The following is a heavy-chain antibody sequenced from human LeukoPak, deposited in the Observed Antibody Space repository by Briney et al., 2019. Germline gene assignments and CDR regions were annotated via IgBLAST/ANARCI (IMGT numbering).Heavy chain of an antibody. D-gene: IGHD1-26*01. CDR1: GFTFRSYS. CDR2: ISSSSSPI. V-gene: IGHV3-48*02. CDR3: ARGVGATMRSFFDY. Sequence: SGGSLRLPCAASGFTFRSYSMNWVRQAPGKGLEWVSFISSSSSPIYYADSVKGRFTISRDNAKNSVYLQMNSLRDEDTAVYYCARGVGATMRSFFDYWGQGTLVTVSS. J-gene: IGHJ4*02.